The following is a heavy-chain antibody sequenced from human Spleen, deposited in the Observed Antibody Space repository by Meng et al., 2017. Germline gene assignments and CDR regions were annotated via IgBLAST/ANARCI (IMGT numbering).Heavy chain of an antibody. CDR2: INHSGST. CDR1: GGSISSSSYY. J-gene: IGHJ6*02. Sequence: SETLSLTCTVSGGSISSSSYYWGWIRQPPGKGLEWIGEINHSGSTNYNPSLKSRVTISVDTSKNQFSLKLTSVTAADTAVYYCARASGAGYYHGLDVWGQGTTVTVSS. CDR3: ARASGAGYYHGLDV. V-gene: IGHV4-39*07. D-gene: IGHD1-26*01.